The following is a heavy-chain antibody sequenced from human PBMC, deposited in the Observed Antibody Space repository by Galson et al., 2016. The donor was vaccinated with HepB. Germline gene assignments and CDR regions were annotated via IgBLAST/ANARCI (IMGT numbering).Heavy chain of an antibody. CDR3: AKCPHYYDISGYYSL. CDR2: ISGSGIT. V-gene: IGHV3-23*01. J-gene: IGHJ4*02. Sequence: SLRLSCAASGFIFSIYAMNWVRQAPGKGLEWVSAISGSGITYYADSVKGRFTISRDDSNNALYLQMSSLRAEDTAVYYCAKCPHYYDISGYYSLWGQGTLVTVSS. D-gene: IGHD3-22*01. CDR1: GFIFSIYA.